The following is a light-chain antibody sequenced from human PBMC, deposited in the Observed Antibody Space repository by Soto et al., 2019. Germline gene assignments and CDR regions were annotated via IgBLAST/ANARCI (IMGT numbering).Light chain of an antibody. CDR1: QSVSKSY. J-gene: IGKJ1*01. Sequence: EIVLTQSPGTLSLSPGERATLSCRASQSVSKSYFAWYQQKPGQAPRLLIYGASSSYTALPDRFSGSGSGTEFALAISRLRPEDVAVYHCQQYGGSPWTFGQGTKVEIK. CDR2: GAS. V-gene: IGKV3-20*01. CDR3: QQYGGSPWT.